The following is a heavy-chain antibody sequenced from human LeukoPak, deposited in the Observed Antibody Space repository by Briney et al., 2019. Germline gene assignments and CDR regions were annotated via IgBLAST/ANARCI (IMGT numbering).Heavy chain of an antibody. J-gene: IGHJ4*02. CDR3: ARDKYSYGYVLAFDY. Sequence: GASVKVSCKASGGTFSSYAISWVRQAPGQGLEWMGGIIPIFGTANYAQKFQGRVTITTDESTSTAYMELSSLRSEDTTVYYCARDKYSYGYVLAFDYWGQGTLVTVSS. D-gene: IGHD5-18*01. CDR2: IIPIFGTA. V-gene: IGHV1-69*05. CDR1: GGTFSSYA.